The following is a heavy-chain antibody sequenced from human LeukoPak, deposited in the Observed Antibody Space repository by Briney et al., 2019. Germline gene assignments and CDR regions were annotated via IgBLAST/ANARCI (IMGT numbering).Heavy chain of an antibody. CDR3: ATTAIFDY. V-gene: IGHV3-7*01. D-gene: IGHD1-14*01. J-gene: IGHJ4*02. CDR2: IKQDGSEK. CDR1: GFTFSSYA. Sequence: GGSLRLSCAASGFTFSSYAMSWVRQAPGKGLEWVANIKQDGSEKYYVDSVKGRFTISRDNAKNSLYLQMNSLRAEDTAVYYCATTAIFDYWGQGTLVTVSS.